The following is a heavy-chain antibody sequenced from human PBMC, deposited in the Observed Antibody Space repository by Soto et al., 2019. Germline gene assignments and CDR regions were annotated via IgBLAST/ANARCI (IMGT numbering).Heavy chain of an antibody. D-gene: IGHD5-18*01. CDR2: IFYSGST. CDR1: GGSIRSYY. Sequence: KTSETLSLTCTVSGGSIRSYYWTWIRQPPGKGLEWLGYIFYSGSTFYNPSLKSRVTISIHTSKSQFSLRLTSATAADTAVYYCARGAADTAMVDSWGQGTLVTVSS. J-gene: IGHJ5*01. V-gene: IGHV4-59*01. CDR3: ARGAADTAMVDS.